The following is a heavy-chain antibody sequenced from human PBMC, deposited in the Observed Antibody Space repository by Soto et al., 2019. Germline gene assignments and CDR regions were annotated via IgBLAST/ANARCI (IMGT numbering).Heavy chain of an antibody. CDR2: ISGSGGST. V-gene: IGHV3-23*01. J-gene: IGHJ1*01. CDR3: AKDSGAFVHTAMVYFQH. CDR1: GFTFSSYA. D-gene: IGHD5-18*01. Sequence: GGSLRLSCAASGFTFSSYAMSWVRQAPGKGLEWVSAISGSGGSTYYADSVKGRFTISRDNSKNTLYLQMNSLRAEDTAIYYCAKDSGAFVHTAMVYFQHWGQGTLVSVSS.